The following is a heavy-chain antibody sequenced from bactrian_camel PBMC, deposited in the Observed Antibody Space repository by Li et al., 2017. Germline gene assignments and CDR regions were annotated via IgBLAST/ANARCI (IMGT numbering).Heavy chain of an antibody. CDR1: GLTHRRNC. V-gene: IGHV3-2*01. Sequence: QVQLVESGGGSVLAGGSLTLSCSHSGLTHRRNCMGWFRQAPGKEREGVATSYLSTTMYADSVKGRFTISKDDATNTMYLEMNSLKPDDTGMYCCAIIMRRTTCSLGSVPRFYDSRGQGTQVTVS. D-gene: IGHD1*01. CDR2: SYLSTT. J-gene: IGHJ4*01. CDR3: AIIMRRTTCSLGSVPRFYDS.